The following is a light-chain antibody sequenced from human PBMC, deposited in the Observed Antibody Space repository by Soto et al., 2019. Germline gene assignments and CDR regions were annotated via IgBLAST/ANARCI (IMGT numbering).Light chain of an antibody. Sequence: EIVLTQSPGTLSLSPGERATLSCRASQSVSSSYLAWYQQKPGQAPRLLIYGASSRATGIPDRFSGSGSGTDFTLTISRLEPEDFAVYSCQQYGGTFGQGTKVEIK. CDR2: GAS. J-gene: IGKJ1*01. CDR3: QQYGGT. CDR1: QSVSSSY. V-gene: IGKV3-20*01.